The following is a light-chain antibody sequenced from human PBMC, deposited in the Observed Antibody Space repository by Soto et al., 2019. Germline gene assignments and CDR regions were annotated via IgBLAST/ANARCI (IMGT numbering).Light chain of an antibody. CDR2: KAS. V-gene: IGKV1-5*03. CDR1: QSISSW. J-gene: IGKJ1*01. Sequence: DIQMTQSPSTLSASVGDRVTITCRASQSISSWLAWYQQKPGKAPKLLIYKASSLESGVPSRFSGSGSGTEFTLAISSLQPDGFATYYCEQYNSYSLKFGQGIKVEIK. CDR3: EQYNSYSLK.